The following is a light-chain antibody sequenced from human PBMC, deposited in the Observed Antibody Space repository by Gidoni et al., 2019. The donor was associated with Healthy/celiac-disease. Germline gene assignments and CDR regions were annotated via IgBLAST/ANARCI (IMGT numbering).Light chain of an antibody. CDR3: QQYDNRPQT. CDR1: QDISNY. Sequence: DIQMTPSPSSLSASVGDRVTITCQASQDISNYLNWYQQKPGKAPKLLIYDASNLETGVPSRFSGSGSGTDFTFTISSLQPEDIATYYCQQYDNRPQTFGPGTKVDIK. V-gene: IGKV1-33*01. J-gene: IGKJ3*01. CDR2: DAS.